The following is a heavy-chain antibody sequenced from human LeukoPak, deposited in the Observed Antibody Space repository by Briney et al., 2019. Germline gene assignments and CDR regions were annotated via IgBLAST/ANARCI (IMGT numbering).Heavy chain of an antibody. V-gene: IGHV4-30-4*01. CDR3: AREDYGDYVHNWFDP. D-gene: IGHD4-17*01. CDR2: IYYSGST. CDR1: GGSISSGDYY. J-gene: IGHJ5*02. Sequence: SETLSLTCTVSGGSISSGDYYWSWIRQPPGKGLEWIGYIYYSGSTYYNPSLKSRVTISVDTSKNQFSLKLSSVTAADTAVYYCAREDYGDYVHNWFDPWGQGTLVTVSS.